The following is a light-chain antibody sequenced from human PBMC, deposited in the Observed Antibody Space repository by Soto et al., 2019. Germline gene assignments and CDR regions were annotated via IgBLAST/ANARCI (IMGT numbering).Light chain of an antibody. Sequence: DIQMTQSPSSLSASVGDRVTITCRASQAISNSLAWYQQKPGKVPKVLIYATPILQSGVPARFSGSGSGTDFTLTISSLQPEDVATYYCQNYNSAPLTFGGGTKVEI. V-gene: IGKV1-27*01. CDR1: QAISNS. CDR3: QNYNSAPLT. J-gene: IGKJ4*01. CDR2: ATP.